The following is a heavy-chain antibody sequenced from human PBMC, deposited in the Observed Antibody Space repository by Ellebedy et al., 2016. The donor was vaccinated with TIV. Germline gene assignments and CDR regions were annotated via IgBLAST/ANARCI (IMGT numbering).Heavy chain of an antibody. CDR2: ISPNGGRT. Sequence: GESLKISCAASGFTFSDYAMYWVRQAPGKGLEYVSAISPNGGRTFYADSVKGKFTISRDNSKNTLYLQMGSLRAEDTAVYYCARYGTGAVGSYAFDIWGQGTMVTVSS. D-gene: IGHD6-13*01. CDR3: ARYGTGAVGSYAFDI. J-gene: IGHJ3*02. CDR1: GFTFSDYA. V-gene: IGHV3-64*02.